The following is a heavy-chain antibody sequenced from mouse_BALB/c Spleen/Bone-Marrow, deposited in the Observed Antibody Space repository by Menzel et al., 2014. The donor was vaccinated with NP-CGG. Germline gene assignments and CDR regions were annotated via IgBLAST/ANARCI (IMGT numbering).Heavy chain of an antibody. CDR3: RCYDYTMDY. Sequence: LQQSGSELVRPGASVELSCKASGYTFTSYWIHWVKQRPGQGLEWIGNIYPGSGTINYDEKFKNKATLTVDTSSSIAYMQLSSLTSEDSAVYYCRCYDYTMDYWGQGTSVTVSS. CDR1: GYTFTSYW. D-gene: IGHD1-1*01. V-gene: IGHV1S22*01. J-gene: IGHJ4*01. CDR2: IYPGSGTI.